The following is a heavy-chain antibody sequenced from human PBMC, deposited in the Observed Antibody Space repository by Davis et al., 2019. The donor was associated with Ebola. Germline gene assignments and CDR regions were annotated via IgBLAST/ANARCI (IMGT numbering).Heavy chain of an antibody. D-gene: IGHD2/OR15-2a*01. CDR1: GYSFTSYW. Sequence: PGGSLRLSCKGSGYSFTSYWISWVRQMPGKGLEWMGRIDPSDSYTDYSPSFQGHVTISTDKSINTAYLQWNSLKASDTAIYFCARHFVGKLFGMDVWGQGTMVIVSS. V-gene: IGHV5-10-1*01. CDR3: ARHFVGKLFGMDV. CDR2: IDPSDSYT. J-gene: IGHJ6*02.